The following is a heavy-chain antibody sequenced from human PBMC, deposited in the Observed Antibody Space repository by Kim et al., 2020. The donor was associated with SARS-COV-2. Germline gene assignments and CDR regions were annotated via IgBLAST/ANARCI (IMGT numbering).Heavy chain of an antibody. Sequence: GGSLRLSCSVSGFNFVDAWMNWVRQAPGKGLEWVGRNKSDAAGGPEDFSAGVRVSITISRDDSKNTVLLQMNNMKTADTAEYFCSHTGGYCAADCFHSWG. V-gene: IGHV3-15*07. CDR3: SHTGGYCAADCFHS. CDR1: GFNFVDAW. J-gene: IGHJ5*01. CDR2: NKSDAAGGPE. D-gene: IGHD2-21*02.